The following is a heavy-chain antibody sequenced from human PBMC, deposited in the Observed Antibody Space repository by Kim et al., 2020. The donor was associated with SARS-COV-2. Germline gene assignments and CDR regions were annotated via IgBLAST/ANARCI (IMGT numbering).Heavy chain of an antibody. Sequence: GGSLRLSCAASGFTFSNAWMSWVRQAPGKGLEWVGRIKSKTDGGTTDYAAPVKGRFTISRDDSKKTLYLQMNSLKTEDTAVYYCTTDEVDFWSGYYKGDYFDYWGQGTLVTVSS. CDR2: IKSKTDGGTT. CDR1: GFTFSNAW. CDR3: TTDEVDFWSGYYKGDYFDY. V-gene: IGHV3-15*01. J-gene: IGHJ4*02. D-gene: IGHD3-3*01.